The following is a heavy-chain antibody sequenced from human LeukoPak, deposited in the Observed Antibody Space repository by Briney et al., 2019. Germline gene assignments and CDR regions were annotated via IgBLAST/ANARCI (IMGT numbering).Heavy chain of an antibody. Sequence: GGSLRLSCAASGFTFSSYEMNWVRQAPGKGLEWVSYISSSGSTIYYADSVKGRFTISRDNAKNSLYLQMNSLRAEDTAVYYCARVHAVAYYYGMDVWGQGTTVTVSS. CDR1: GFTFSSYE. D-gene: IGHD4-23*01. CDR2: ISSSGSTI. CDR3: ARVHAVAYYYGMDV. J-gene: IGHJ6*02. V-gene: IGHV3-48*03.